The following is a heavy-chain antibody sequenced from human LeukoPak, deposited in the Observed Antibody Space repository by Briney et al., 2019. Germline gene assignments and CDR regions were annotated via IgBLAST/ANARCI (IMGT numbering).Heavy chain of an antibody. Sequence: PGGSLRLSCAASGFTFSSYWMSWVRQAPGKGLEWVANIKQDGSEKYYVDSVKGRFTISRDNAKNSLYLQMNGLRAEDTAVYYCARESPQYSSSWSPGVFDYYYMDVWGKGTTVTISS. V-gene: IGHV3-7*01. CDR1: GFTFSSYW. CDR2: IKQDGSEK. J-gene: IGHJ6*03. CDR3: ARESPQYSSSWSPGVFDYYYMDV. D-gene: IGHD6-13*01.